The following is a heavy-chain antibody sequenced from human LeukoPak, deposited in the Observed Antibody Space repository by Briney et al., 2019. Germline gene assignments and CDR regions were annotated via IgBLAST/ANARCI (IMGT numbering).Heavy chain of an antibody. V-gene: IGHV3-7*01. J-gene: IGHJ4*02. D-gene: IGHD2/OR15-2a*01. Sequence: GGSLRLSCAASGFTFNDYSMHWVRQAPGKGLEWVANTNQDGSAKNYVDSVRGRFTISRDNAENSLYLQMNSLRAEDTAVYYCAREGFLDYWGQGALVTVSS. CDR2: TNQDGSAK. CDR3: AREGFLDY. CDR1: GFTFNDYS.